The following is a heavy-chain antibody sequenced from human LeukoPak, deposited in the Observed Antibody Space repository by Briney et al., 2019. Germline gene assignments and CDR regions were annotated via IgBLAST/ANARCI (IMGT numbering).Heavy chain of an antibody. CDR2: ISGSGGST. D-gene: IGHD2-15*01. Sequence: GALRLSCAASGFTFSSYAMSWVRQAPGKGLEWVSAISGSGGSTYYADSVKGRFTISRDNSKNTLYLQMNSLRAEDTAVYYCARDRAYCSGGSCHYYYYYGMDVWGQGTTVTVSS. CDR3: ARDRAYCSGGSCHYYYYYGMDV. J-gene: IGHJ6*02. CDR1: GFTFSSYA. V-gene: IGHV3-23*01.